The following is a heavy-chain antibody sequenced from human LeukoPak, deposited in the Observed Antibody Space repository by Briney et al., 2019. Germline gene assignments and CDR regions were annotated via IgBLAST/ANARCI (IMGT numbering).Heavy chain of an antibody. J-gene: IGHJ5*02. D-gene: IGHD2-15*01. V-gene: IGHV3-23*01. Sequence: SGGSLRLSCAASGFIFSTYAMTWVRQAPGKGLEWVSTISGDGSTYYTGSVKGRFTISRDNSKNTLFLQMNSLRAEDTAVYYCAKYCSGGNCYSGLSWGQGTLVTVSS. CDR2: ISGDGST. CDR1: GFIFSTYA. CDR3: AKYCSGGNCYSGLS.